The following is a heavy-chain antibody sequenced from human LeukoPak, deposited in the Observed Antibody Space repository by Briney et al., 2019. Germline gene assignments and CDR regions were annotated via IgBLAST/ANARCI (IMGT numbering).Heavy chain of an antibody. Sequence: SETLSLTCTVSGGSISSYYWSWIRQPPGKGLEWIGEINHSGSTNYNPSLKSRVTISVDTSKNQFSLKLSSVTAADTAVYYCARDNYDNSGYYFDYWGQGTLVTVSS. V-gene: IGHV4-34*01. CDR1: GGSISSYY. CDR3: ARDNYDNSGYYFDY. CDR2: INHSGST. D-gene: IGHD3-22*01. J-gene: IGHJ4*02.